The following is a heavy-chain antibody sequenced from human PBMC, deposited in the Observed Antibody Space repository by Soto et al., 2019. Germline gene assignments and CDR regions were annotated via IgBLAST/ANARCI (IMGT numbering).Heavy chain of an antibody. CDR3: ARSLWFGELH. D-gene: IGHD3-10*01. V-gene: IGHV2-5*02. CDR1: GFSLSTTGVG. J-gene: IGHJ4*02. Sequence: QITLKESGPTLVKPTQTLTLTCSFSGFSLSTTGVGVGWIRQSPGKALEWLAIIYWDNDKRYSPSLKSRVIITKDTSKNQVALTVTNMDPGDTGTYYCARSLWFGELHWGQGALVSVSS. CDR2: IYWDNDK.